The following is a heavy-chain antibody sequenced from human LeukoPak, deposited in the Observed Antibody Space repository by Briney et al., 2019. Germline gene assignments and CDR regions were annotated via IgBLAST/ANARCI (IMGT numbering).Heavy chain of an antibody. D-gene: IGHD3-9*01. Sequence: ASVKASCKASEGTFISYSISWVRQAPGQGLEWMGGIIPNFGRANYAQKFQGRVTITADKSTSTAYMELSSLRSEDTAVYYCARAGPAYYDILTGYSSRPHGYYYGMDVWGKGTTVTVSS. CDR1: EGTFISYS. J-gene: IGHJ6*04. V-gene: IGHV1-69*06. CDR2: IIPNFGRA. CDR3: ARAGPAYYDILTGYSSRPHGYYYGMDV.